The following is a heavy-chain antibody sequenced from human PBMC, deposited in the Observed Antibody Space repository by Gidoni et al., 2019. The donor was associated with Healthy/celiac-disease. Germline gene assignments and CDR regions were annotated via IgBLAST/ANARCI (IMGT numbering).Heavy chain of an antibody. D-gene: IGHD5-18*01. J-gene: IGHJ4*02. Sequence: QVQLRESGPGLVKPSQTLSLTCTVSGGSISSGNYFWNWIRQPAGKGLEWIGRIYTSGYTNYNPSLKSRVTISIDTSKNQLSLRLSSVTAADTAVYYCAREVRGGYTYGSNSFDYWGQGTLVTVSS. CDR1: GGSISSGNYF. CDR2: IYTSGYT. CDR3: AREVRGGYTYGSNSFDY. V-gene: IGHV4-61*02.